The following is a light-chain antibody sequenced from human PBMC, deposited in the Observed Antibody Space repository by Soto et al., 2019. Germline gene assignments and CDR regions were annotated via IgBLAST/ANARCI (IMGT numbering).Light chain of an antibody. J-gene: IGKJ1*01. Sequence: DIQMTQSPSSVSASVGDRVTITCRASQAISTWLAWYQQNPGKAPKLLIYSASNLQSGVPSRFSGSGSGRDFTLTISSLQPEDFATYYCQQANSFPRTFGQGTKVEIK. CDR2: SAS. V-gene: IGKV1D-12*01. CDR3: QQANSFPRT. CDR1: QAISTW.